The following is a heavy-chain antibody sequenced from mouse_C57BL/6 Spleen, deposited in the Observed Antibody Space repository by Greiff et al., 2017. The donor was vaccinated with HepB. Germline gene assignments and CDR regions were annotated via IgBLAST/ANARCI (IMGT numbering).Heavy chain of an antibody. CDR2: IWSGGST. Sequence: QVQLKQSGPGLVQPSQSLSITCTVSGFSLTSYGVHWVRQSPGKGLEWLGVIWSGGSTDYNAAFISRLSISKDNSKSQVFFKMNSLQADDTAIYYCARDPLYYGSSWGYFDVWGTGTTVTVSS. CDR3: ARDPLYYGSSWGYFDV. J-gene: IGHJ1*03. V-gene: IGHV2-2*01. D-gene: IGHD1-1*01. CDR1: GFSLTSYG.